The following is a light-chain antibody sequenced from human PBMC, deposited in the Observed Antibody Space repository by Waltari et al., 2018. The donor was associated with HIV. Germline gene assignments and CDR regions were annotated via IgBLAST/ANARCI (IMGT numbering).Light chain of an antibody. J-gene: IGLJ2*01. CDR2: HKN. V-gene: IGLV3-19*01. CDR1: SLRTYY. Sequence: SSELTQDPAVSVALGQTVRITCQGDSLRTYYASWYQQKPGQAPVLVIYHKNNRPSGIPDRFSGSSSGTTASLTITGVQAEDEADYYCNSRDSSGYHLVFGGGTRLTVL. CDR3: NSRDSSGYHLV.